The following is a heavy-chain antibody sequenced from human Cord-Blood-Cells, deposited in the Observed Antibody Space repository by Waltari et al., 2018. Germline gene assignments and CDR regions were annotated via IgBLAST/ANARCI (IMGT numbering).Heavy chain of an antibody. V-gene: IGHV3-15*01. CDR1: GFTFSNAW. CDR2: IKSTTEGGTT. CDR3: TRAKLLYYFYH. D-gene: IGHD2-2*01. J-gene: IGHJ4*02. Sequence: EVQLVESGGGLVKPGGSLRLSCAASGFTFSNAWMSWVREAPGKGLEWVGRIKSTTEGGTTDYAAPVKGRFTISREDSKNTLYLQMNRLKTGDTAVYYCTRAKLLYYFYHWGQGTLVTVYS.